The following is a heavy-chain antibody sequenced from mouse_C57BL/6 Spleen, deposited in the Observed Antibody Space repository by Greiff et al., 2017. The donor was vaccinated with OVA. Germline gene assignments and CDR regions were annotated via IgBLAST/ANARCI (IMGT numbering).Heavy chain of an antibody. D-gene: IGHD6-5*01. CDR3: ARSAYGLYAMDY. J-gene: IGHJ4*01. Sequence: VQLQQPGAELVMPGASVKLSCKASGYTFTSYWMHWVKQRPGQGLEWIGEIDPSDSYTNYNQKFKGKSTLTVDKSSSTAYMQLSSLTSEDSAVYYCARSAYGLYAMDYWGQGTSVTVSS. CDR2: IDPSDSYT. CDR1: GYTFTSYW. V-gene: IGHV1-69*01.